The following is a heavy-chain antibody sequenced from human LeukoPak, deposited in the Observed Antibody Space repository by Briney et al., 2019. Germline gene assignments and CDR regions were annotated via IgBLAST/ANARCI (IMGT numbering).Heavy chain of an antibody. CDR3: AKDQAGHYYDFYYFDN. CDR2: IRYDGTKK. V-gene: IGHV3-30*02. D-gene: IGHD3-22*01. CDR1: GFIFSNYA. Sequence: PGGSLRLSCAASGFIFSNYAMHWVRQAPGKGLEWVAFIRYDGTKKYYADSVKGRFTISRDNSKNTLDLQMNSLRAEDTAVYYCAKDQAGHYYDFYYFDNWGQGTLVTVSS. J-gene: IGHJ4*02.